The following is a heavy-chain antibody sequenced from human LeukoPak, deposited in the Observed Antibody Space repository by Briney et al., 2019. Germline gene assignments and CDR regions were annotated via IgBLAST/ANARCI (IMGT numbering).Heavy chain of an antibody. Sequence: GASVKVSCKASGYSFTGYYIHWVRQAAGQGLEWMGWINPDTGVTKFAQEFPGRVTMTRDTSISTAYMELIRLRPDDTAMYYCAKDSGQWLVRHDAFDLWGRGTMVTVSS. J-gene: IGHJ3*01. CDR1: GYSFTGYY. V-gene: IGHV1-2*02. CDR3: AKDSGQWLVRHDAFDL. D-gene: IGHD6-19*01. CDR2: INPDTGVT.